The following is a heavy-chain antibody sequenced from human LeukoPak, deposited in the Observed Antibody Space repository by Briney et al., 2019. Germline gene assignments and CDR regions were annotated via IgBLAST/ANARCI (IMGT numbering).Heavy chain of an antibody. CDR2: INPNSDGT. V-gene: IGHV1-2*02. Sequence: ASVNVSCKASGYTFTGYYMHWVRQAPGQGLEWMGWINPNSDGTNYAQKFQGRVTMTRDTSISTAYMELSRLRSDDTAVYYCARDKDGMDVWGQGTTVTVSS. CDR3: ARDKDGMDV. CDR1: GYTFTGYY. J-gene: IGHJ6*02.